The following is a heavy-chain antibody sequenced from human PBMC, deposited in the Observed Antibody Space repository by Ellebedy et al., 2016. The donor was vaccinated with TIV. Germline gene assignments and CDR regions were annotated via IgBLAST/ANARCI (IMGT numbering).Heavy chain of an antibody. Sequence: PGGSLRLSCAASGFKFSNFWMSWVRQVPGKGPEWVANINQDGSEKYYVDSVRGRFSISRDNAKNPLNLHMNSLRAEDTAVYHCARGRAVDYWGQGTLVTVSS. CDR3: ARGRAVDY. J-gene: IGHJ4*02. CDR2: INQDGSEK. V-gene: IGHV3-7*01. CDR1: GFKFSNFW. D-gene: IGHD3-10*01.